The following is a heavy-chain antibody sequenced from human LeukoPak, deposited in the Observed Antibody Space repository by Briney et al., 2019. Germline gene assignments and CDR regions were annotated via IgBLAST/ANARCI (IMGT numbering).Heavy chain of an antibody. CDR1: GYSFTSYW. D-gene: IGHD3-22*01. J-gene: IGHJ4*02. V-gene: IGHV5-51*01. CDR3: ARTPYYYGSSGYYPVDY. Sequence: GESLKISCKGSGYSFTSYWIGWVRQMPGKGLEWMGIIYPGDSDTRYSPSFQGQVTISADKSISTAYLQWSSLKASDTAMYYCARTPYYYGSSGYYPVDYWGQGTLVTVSS. CDR2: IYPGDSDT.